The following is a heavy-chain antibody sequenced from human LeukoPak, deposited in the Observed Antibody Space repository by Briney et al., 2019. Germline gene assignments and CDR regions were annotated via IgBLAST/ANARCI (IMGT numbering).Heavy chain of an antibody. Sequence: GGSLRLSCEASGFTFSSYSMNWVRQAPGKGLEWVSFISGSSSIIHYADSVKGRFTISRDNAKNSLYLQMNSLRAEDTAVYYCAKGGITMTDYYFDYWGQGTLVTVSS. CDR3: AKGGITMTDYYFDY. J-gene: IGHJ4*02. CDR1: GFTFSSYS. V-gene: IGHV3-48*04. D-gene: IGHD1-14*01. CDR2: ISGSSSII.